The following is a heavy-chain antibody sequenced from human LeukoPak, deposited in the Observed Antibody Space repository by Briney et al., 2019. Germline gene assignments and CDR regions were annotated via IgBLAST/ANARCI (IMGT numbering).Heavy chain of an antibody. Sequence: SGPTLVNPTQTLTLTCTFSGISLSTNGMRVSWIRQPPGKALEWLARIDWDDDKFYSTSLKTRLTISKDTSKNQVVLTMTNMDPVDTATYYCTRIGFFYDRSGYSGAFDIWGQGTMVIVSS. J-gene: IGHJ3*02. V-gene: IGHV2-70*04. D-gene: IGHD3-22*01. CDR3: TRIGFFYDRSGYSGAFDI. CDR1: GISLSTNGMR. CDR2: IDWDDDK.